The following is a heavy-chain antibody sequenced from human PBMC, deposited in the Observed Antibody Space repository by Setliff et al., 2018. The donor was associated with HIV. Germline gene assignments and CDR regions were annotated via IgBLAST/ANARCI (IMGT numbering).Heavy chain of an antibody. J-gene: IGHJ4*02. Sequence: PSETLSLTCAVSGYSISSGYYWGWIRQPPGKGLEWIGSIYHSGSTYYNPSLKSRVTISVDTSKNQFSLKLSSVTAADTAVYYCARGNDSVWGSFRSPLKYFFDFWGQGTLVTVSS. CDR1: GYSISSGYY. V-gene: IGHV4-38-2*01. D-gene: IGHD3-16*02. CDR3: ARGNDSVWGSFRSPLKYFFDF. CDR2: IYHSGST.